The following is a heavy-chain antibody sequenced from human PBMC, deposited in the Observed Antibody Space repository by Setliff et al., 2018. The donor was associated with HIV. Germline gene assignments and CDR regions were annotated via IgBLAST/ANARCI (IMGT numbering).Heavy chain of an antibody. CDR3: DY. D-gene: IGHD3-10*01. Sequence: SETLSLTCTVSGGSISSGSYYWSWIRQPAGKGLEWIGHIYTSGGTNYNPSLKSSVSLQMSGLRPEDTAMYYCVRDGARGVNDLDYWGQGTLVTVSS. V-gene: IGHV4-61*09. J-gene: IGHJ4*02. CDR2: IYTSGGT. CDR1: GGSISSGSYY.